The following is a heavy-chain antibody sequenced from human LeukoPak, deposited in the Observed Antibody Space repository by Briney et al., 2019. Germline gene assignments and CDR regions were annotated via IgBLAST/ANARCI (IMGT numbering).Heavy chain of an antibody. D-gene: IGHD3-22*01. CDR1: GGSISSYY. Sequence: NPSETLSLTCTVSGGSISSYYWSWIRQPPGKGLEWIGFIYYSGSTNYNPSLKSRVIISLDTSKNQFSLKLSSVTAADTAVYYCARGLTSGYYGHYYMDVWGKGTAVTVSS. CDR3: ARGLTSGYYGHYYMDV. CDR2: IYYSGST. J-gene: IGHJ6*03. V-gene: IGHV4-59*01.